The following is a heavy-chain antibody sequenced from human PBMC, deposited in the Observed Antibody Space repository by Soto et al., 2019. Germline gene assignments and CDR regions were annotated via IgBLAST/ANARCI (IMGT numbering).Heavy chain of an antibody. Sequence: EVQLVESGGGLVQPGGSLRLSCAASGFTFSSYSMNWVRQAPGKGLEWVSYISSSSSTIYYADFVKGRFTISRDNAKNSLYLQMNSLRDEDTAVYYWARVATTVTPYYYYGMDVWGQGTTVTVSS. J-gene: IGHJ6*02. V-gene: IGHV3-48*02. CDR1: GFTFSSYS. CDR3: ARVATTVTPYYYYGMDV. D-gene: IGHD4-17*01. CDR2: ISSSSSTI.